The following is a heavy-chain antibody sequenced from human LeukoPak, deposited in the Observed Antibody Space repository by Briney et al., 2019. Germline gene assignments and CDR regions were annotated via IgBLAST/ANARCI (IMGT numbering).Heavy chain of an antibody. CDR2: IYYSGST. J-gene: IGHJ4*02. CDR3: ATFPVVGGKYYFDY. Sequence: PSETLSLTCTVSGGSVSSYYWSWIRQPPGKGLEWIGYIYYSGSTNYNPSLKSRVTISVDTSKNQFSLKLSSVTAADTAVYYCATFPVVGGKYYFDYWGQGTLVTVSS. D-gene: IGHD3-10*01. V-gene: IGHV4-59*02. CDR1: GGSVSSYY.